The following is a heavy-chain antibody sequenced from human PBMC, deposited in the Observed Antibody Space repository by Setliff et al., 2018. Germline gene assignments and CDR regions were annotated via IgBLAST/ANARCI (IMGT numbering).Heavy chain of an antibody. Sequence: GASVKVSCKASGGTFGRSAISWVRQAPGQGLEWIGGIIPIFGTPTYAQKFQGRVTIIADESTSTTYMELSSLRSEDTAVYYCARGPQKFYSDTSGYYYDALYYYYMDVWGKGTTVTVSS. D-gene: IGHD3-22*01. J-gene: IGHJ6*03. CDR2: IIPIFGTP. V-gene: IGHV1-69*01. CDR1: GGTFGRSA. CDR3: ARGPQKFYSDTSGYYYDALYYYYMDV.